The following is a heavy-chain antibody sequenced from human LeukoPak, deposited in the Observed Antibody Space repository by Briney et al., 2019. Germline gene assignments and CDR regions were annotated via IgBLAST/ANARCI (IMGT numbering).Heavy chain of an antibody. Sequence: ASETLSLTCAVSGGSISSGGYSWSWIRQPPGKGLEWIGYTYHSGSTYYNPSLKSRVTISVDRSKNQFSLKLSSVTAADTAVYYCARRTAGAIDYWGQGTLVTVSS. J-gene: IGHJ4*02. CDR3: ARRTAGAIDY. CDR2: TYHSGST. CDR1: GGSISSGGYS. D-gene: IGHD2-21*02. V-gene: IGHV4-30-2*01.